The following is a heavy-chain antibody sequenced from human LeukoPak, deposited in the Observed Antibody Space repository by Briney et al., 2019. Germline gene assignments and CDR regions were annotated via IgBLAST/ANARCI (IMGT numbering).Heavy chain of an antibody. V-gene: IGHV3-21*01. CDR2: ISSTSWYL. D-gene: IGHD3-10*01. J-gene: IGHJ3*02. CDR1: GFTFSSYT. Sequence: GGSLRLSCAASGFTFSSYTMNWVRQAPGKGLEWVSSISSTSWYLYHAESLKGRFTTSRDNSKNSMYLQMNSLRAEDTAVYYCARSGKDAFDIWGQGTMVTVSS. CDR3: ARSGKDAFDI.